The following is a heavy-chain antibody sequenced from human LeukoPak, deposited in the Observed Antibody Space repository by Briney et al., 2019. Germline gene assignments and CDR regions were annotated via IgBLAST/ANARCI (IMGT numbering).Heavy chain of an antibody. V-gene: IGHV1-18*01. CDR1: GGTFSSYA. Sequence: GASVKVSCKASGGTFSSYAISWVRQAPGQGLEWVGWISAYNGNTNYAQKLQGRVTVTTGTSTSTAYMELRSLRSDDTAVYYCASRDSGSYSLYAFDIWGQGTMVTVSS. D-gene: IGHD3-10*01. J-gene: IGHJ3*02. CDR2: ISAYNGNT. CDR3: ASRDSGSYSLYAFDI.